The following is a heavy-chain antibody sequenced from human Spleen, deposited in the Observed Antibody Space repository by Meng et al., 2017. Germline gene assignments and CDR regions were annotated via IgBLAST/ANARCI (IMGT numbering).Heavy chain of an antibody. V-gene: IGHV3-48*04. D-gene: IGHD6-19*01. CDR3: ARDPGPGMLAGRNFDY. CDR2: ISSSGSTI. Sequence: GESLKISCKDSGLTFSTYSMNWVRQAPGKGLEWVSYISSSGSTIYYADSVKGRFTISRDNAKNSLYLQMNSLRAEDTAVYYCARDPGPGMLAGRNFDYWGQGTLVTVSS. J-gene: IGHJ4*02. CDR1: GLTFSTYS.